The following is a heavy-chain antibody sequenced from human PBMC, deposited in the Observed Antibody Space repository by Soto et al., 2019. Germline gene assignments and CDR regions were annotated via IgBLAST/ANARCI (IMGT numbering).Heavy chain of an antibody. CDR1: GGSISSYY. D-gene: IGHD3-9*01. J-gene: IGHJ6*02. CDR2: IYYSGST. V-gene: IGHV4-59*01. Sequence: KASETLSLTCTVSGGSISSYYWSWIRQPPGKGLEWTGYIYYSGSTNYNPSLKSRVTISVDTSKNQFSLKLSSVTAADTAVYYCARGGYFDWLLYSGDYYYGMDVWGQGTTVTVSS. CDR3: ARGGYFDWLLYSGDYYYGMDV.